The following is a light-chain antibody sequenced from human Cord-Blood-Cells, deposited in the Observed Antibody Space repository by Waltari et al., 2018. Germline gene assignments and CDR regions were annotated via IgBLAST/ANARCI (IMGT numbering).Light chain of an antibody. CDR3: SSYAGSNNV. CDR1: SMYAGGYNF. Sequence: QSALTQPPSASGSPGQSVTISCTGTSMYAGGYNFASWYQQHPGKAPKLMIYEVSKRPSGVPDRFSGSKSGNTASLTVSGLQAEDEADYYCSSYAGSNNVFGTGTKVTVL. J-gene: IGLJ1*01. V-gene: IGLV2-8*01. CDR2: EVS.